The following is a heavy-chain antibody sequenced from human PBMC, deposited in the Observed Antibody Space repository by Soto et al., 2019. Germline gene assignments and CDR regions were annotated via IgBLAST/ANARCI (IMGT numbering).Heavy chain of an antibody. CDR3: AREYCSSTSCYSSSSYCFDY. CDR2: ISYDGSNR. D-gene: IGHD2-2*02. V-gene: IGHV3-30*03. J-gene: IGHJ4*02. CDR1: GFTFSSYG. Sequence: GGSLRLSCAASGFTFSSYGMHWVRQAPGKGLEWVAVISYDGSNRYYADSVKGRFTISRDNSKNTLYLQMNSLRAEDTAVYYCAREYCSSTSCYSSSSYCFDYWGQGTLVTVSS.